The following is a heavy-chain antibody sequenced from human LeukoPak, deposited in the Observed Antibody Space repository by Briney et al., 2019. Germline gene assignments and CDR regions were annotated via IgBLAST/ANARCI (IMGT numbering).Heavy chain of an antibody. J-gene: IGHJ4*02. Sequence: KSSETLSLTCTVSGGSISSYYWSWIRQPPGKGLEWIGYIYYSGSTNYNPSLKSRVTISVDTSKNQFSLKLSSVTAADTAVYYCARATGSSWYSYWGQGTLVTVSS. D-gene: IGHD6-13*01. V-gene: IGHV4-59*01. CDR2: IYYSGST. CDR3: ARATGSSWYSY. CDR1: GGSISSYY.